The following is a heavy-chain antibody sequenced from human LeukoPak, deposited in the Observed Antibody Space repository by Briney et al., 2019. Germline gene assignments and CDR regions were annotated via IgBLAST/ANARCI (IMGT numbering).Heavy chain of an antibody. V-gene: IGHV4-59*01. CDR2: IYYSGST. D-gene: IGHD1-26*01. J-gene: IGHJ2*01. Sequence: PSETLSLTCTVSGGSISSYYWSWIRQPPGKGLEWIGYIYYSGSTNYNPSLKSRVTISVDTSKNQFSLKLSSVTAADTAVYYCARAPPLIVGATLSYWYFDLWGRGTLVTVSS. CDR3: ARAPPLIVGATLSYWYFDL. CDR1: GGSISSYY.